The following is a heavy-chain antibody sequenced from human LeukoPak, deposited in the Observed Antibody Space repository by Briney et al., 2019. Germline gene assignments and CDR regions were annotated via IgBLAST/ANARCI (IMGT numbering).Heavy chain of an antibody. CDR1: GFTFSDYY. Sequence: GGSLRLSCAASGFTFSDYYMSWIRQAPGKGLEWVSYISSRGTTAYYADSVKGRFTISRDNAKNSLYLQVNSLRAEDTAFYYCTRDKYSSGWYSDYWGQGTLVGVSS. V-gene: IGHV3-11*01. CDR2: ISSRGTTA. CDR3: TRDKYSSGWYSDY. J-gene: IGHJ4*02. D-gene: IGHD6-19*01.